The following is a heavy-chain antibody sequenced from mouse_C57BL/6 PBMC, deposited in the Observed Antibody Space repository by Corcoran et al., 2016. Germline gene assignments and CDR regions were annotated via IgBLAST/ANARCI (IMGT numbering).Heavy chain of an antibody. CDR2: INPNNGGT. Sequence: EVQLQQSGPELVKPGASVKISCKASGYPFTDYYMNWVKQSHGKSLEWIGDINPNNGGTSYNQKFKGKATLTVDKSSSTAYMELRSLTSEDSAVYYCEREGYSNWFAYWGQGTLVTVSA. J-gene: IGHJ3*01. CDR3: EREGYSNWFAY. V-gene: IGHV1-26*01. CDR1: GYPFTDYY. D-gene: IGHD2-5*01.